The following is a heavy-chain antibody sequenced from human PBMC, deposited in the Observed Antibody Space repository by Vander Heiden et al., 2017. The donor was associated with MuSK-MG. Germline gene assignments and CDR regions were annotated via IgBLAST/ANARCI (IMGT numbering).Heavy chain of an antibody. CDR3: ASRRVSSWYRSFDY. CDR2: INHSGST. Sequence: QVQLQQWGAGLLKPSETLSLTCAVYGGSVSGYYWSWIRQPPGKGLEWIGEINHSGSTNYNPSLKSRVTISVDTSKNQFSLKLSSVTAADTAVYYCASRRVSSWYRSFDYWGQGTLVTVSS. J-gene: IGHJ4*02. D-gene: IGHD6-13*01. CDR1: GGSVSGYY. V-gene: IGHV4-34*01.